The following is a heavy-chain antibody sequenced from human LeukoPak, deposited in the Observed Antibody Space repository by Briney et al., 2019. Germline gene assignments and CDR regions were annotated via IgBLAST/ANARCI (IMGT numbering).Heavy chain of an antibody. V-gene: IGHV3-30*04. J-gene: IGHJ2*01. CDR3: ARDASITIFGVDWYFDL. Sequence: GRSLRLSCVASGFTFSDYAMHWVRQPLGKGPEWVAALSHDGSHSSYADSAKGRFTISRDKSQNTAYLQMNSLRTEDTAVYYCARDASITIFGVDWYFDLWGRGTLVTVSS. CDR1: GFTFSDYA. D-gene: IGHD3-3*01. CDR2: LSHDGSHS.